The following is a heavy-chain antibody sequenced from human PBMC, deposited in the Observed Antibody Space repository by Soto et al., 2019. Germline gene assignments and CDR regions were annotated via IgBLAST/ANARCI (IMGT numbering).Heavy chain of an antibody. Sequence: PSETLSRTCTVSGGSISSGGYYWSWFRQHPGKGLEWIGYIYYSGSTYYNPSLKSRVTISVDTSKNQFSLKLSSVTAADTAVYYCARDPGYDAFDIWGQGTMVTVSS. J-gene: IGHJ3*02. V-gene: IGHV4-31*03. CDR2: IYYSGST. D-gene: IGHD2-15*01. CDR3: ARDPGYDAFDI. CDR1: GGSISSGGYY.